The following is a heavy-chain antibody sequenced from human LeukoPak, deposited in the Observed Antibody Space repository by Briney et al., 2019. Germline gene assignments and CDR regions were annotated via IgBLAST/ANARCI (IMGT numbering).Heavy chain of an antibody. CDR2: INSDGSST. V-gene: IGHV3-74*01. D-gene: IGHD3-10*01. J-gene: IGHJ4*02. CDR3: AREAQIITMVRGYFDY. CDR1: GFTFSSYW. Sequence: GGSLRLSCAASGFTFSSYWMHWVRQAPGKGLVWVSRINSDGSSTSYADSGKGRFTISRDNAKNSLYLQMNSLRAEDTAVYYCAREAQIITMVRGYFDYWGQGTLVTVSS.